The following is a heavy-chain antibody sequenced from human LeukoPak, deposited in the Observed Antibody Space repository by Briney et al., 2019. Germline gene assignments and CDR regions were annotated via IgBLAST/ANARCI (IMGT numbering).Heavy chain of an antibody. V-gene: IGHV3-15*01. J-gene: IGHJ4*02. CDR1: GFTVSSNY. Sequence: PGGSLRLSCAASGFTVSSNYMSWVRQAPGKGLEWVGRIKSKTDGGTTDYAAPVKGRFTISRDDSKNTLYLQMNSLKTEDTAVYYSTTQRTYCSGGSCIDYWGQGTLVTVSS. D-gene: IGHD2-15*01. CDR3: TTQRTYCSGGSCIDY. CDR2: IKSKTDGGTT.